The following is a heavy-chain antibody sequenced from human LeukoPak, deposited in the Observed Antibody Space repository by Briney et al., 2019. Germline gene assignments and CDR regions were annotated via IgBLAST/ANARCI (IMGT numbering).Heavy chain of an antibody. V-gene: IGHV4-34*01. D-gene: IGHD3-22*01. CDR2: INHSGST. Sequence: SETLSLTCAVYGGSFSGYYWSWIRQPPGKGLEWIGEINHSGSTNYNPSLKSRVTISVDTSKNQFSLKLSSVTAADTAVYYCARLTVYYYDSSGYPYYYYYYMDVWGKGTTVTISS. CDR3: ARLTVYYYDSSGYPYYYYYYMDV. CDR1: GGSFSGYY. J-gene: IGHJ6*03.